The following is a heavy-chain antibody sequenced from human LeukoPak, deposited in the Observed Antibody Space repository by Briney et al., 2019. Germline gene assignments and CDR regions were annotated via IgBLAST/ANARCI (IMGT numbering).Heavy chain of an antibody. J-gene: IGHJ4*02. Sequence: GGSLRLSCAASGFTLSDYYINWIRQAPGKGLEWVSYISSGSTIYYADSVKGRFTISRDNAKNSLYLQMNSLRAEDTAVYYCSGSSTRYYFDYWGQGTLVTVSS. V-gene: IGHV3-11*01. CDR1: GFTLSDYY. CDR3: SGSSTRYYFDY. D-gene: IGHD1-26*01. CDR2: ISSGSTI.